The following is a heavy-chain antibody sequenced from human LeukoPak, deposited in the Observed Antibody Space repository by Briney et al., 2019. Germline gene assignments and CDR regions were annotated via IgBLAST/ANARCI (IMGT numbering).Heavy chain of an antibody. CDR2: IYYSGST. CDR3: ARDRYWGEGHWFDP. D-gene: IGHD3-16*01. Sequence: SETLSLTCTVSGGSISSYYWSWIRQPPGKGLEWIGYIYYSGSTNYNPSLKSRVTISVDTSKNQFSLKLSSVTAADTAVYYCARDRYWGEGHWFDPWGQGTLVTVSS. CDR1: GGSISSYY. V-gene: IGHV4-59*01. J-gene: IGHJ5*02.